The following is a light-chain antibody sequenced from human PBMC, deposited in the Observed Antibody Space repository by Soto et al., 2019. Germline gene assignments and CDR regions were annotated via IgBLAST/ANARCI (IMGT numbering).Light chain of an antibody. CDR1: SSDVGGYKY. J-gene: IGLJ3*02. V-gene: IGLV2-14*01. Sequence: QSALTQPASVSGSPGQSITISCTGTSSDVGGYKYVSWYQQYPGKAPKLMIYEVNTRPSGVSNRYSGSKSGNTASLTISGLQAEDEADYYCCAYRHTITLVFGGGTKVTVL. CDR2: EVN. CDR3: CAYRHTITLV.